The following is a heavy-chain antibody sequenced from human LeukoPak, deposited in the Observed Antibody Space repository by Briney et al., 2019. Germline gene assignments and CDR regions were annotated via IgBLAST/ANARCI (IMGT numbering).Heavy chain of an antibody. CDR1: GFTFSSYW. V-gene: IGHV3-7*01. J-gene: IGHJ4*02. CDR3: ARYLAAAGSLNSLDY. D-gene: IGHD6-13*01. CDR2: IKQDGSEK. Sequence: GGSLRLSCAASGFTFSSYWMSWVRQAPGKGLEWVVNIKQDGSEKYYVDSVKGRFTISRDNAKNSLYLQMNSLRAEDTAVYYCARYLAAAGSLNSLDYWGQGTLVTVSS.